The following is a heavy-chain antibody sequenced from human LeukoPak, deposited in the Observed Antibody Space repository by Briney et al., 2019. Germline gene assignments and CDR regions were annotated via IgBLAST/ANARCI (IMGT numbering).Heavy chain of an antibody. Sequence: ASVKVSCKASGYTFIGYYMHWVRQAPGQGLEWMGWINANSGGTNFAQKFQGRVTMTRDTSISTAYMEMSRLRSDDTAVYYCARGGYNDGMDVWGQGTTVTVSS. CDR1: GYTFIGYY. D-gene: IGHD1-14*01. J-gene: IGHJ6*02. V-gene: IGHV1-2*02. CDR2: INANSGGT. CDR3: ARGGYNDGMDV.